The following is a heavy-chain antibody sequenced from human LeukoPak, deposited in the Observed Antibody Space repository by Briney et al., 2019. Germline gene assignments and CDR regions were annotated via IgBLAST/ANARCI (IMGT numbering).Heavy chain of an antibody. V-gene: IGHV4-39*01. CDR2: MYYSGNT. CDR3: ARQGDDYGGTWGFDY. CDR1: GGSISSGTDY. J-gene: IGHJ4*02. Sequence: SETLSLTCTVSGGSISSGTDYWGWIRQSPGKGLEWIGSMYYSGNTYYNPSLKSRITISVDTSKNQFSLKLNSVTAADTAVYYCARQGDDYGGTWGFDYWGQGTLVTVSS. D-gene: IGHD4-23*01.